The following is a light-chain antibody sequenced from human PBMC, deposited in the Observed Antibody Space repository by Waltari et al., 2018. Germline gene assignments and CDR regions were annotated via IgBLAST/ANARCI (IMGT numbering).Light chain of an antibody. CDR1: ASNIGNNY. Sequence: QSVVTQPPSVSAAQGQRVTISCSGSASNIGNNYVSWYQRLPGVAPKTLIYDNHKLPSWIPDRFSCSRSGTSATLGITGRQTGDEAEYYCGTWDTSLSVVILGGGTNLTVL. J-gene: IGLJ2*01. V-gene: IGLV1-51*01. CDR3: GTWDTSLSVVI. CDR2: DNH.